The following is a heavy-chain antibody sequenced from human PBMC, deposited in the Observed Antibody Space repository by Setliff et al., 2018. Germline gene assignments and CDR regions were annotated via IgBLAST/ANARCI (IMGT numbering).Heavy chain of an antibody. CDR2: TRNKPNSYTT. D-gene: IGHD4-17*01. CDR3: ARSTVTTGTYYFDY. CDR1: GFTFSDHY. J-gene: IGHJ4*02. Sequence: GGSLRLSCEAYGFTFSDHYMDWVRQAPGKGMEWVGRTRNKPNSYTTEYAASVKGRFTISRDDSNNSPYLQMNSLKTDDTAVYYCARSTVTTGTYYFDYWGQGTLVTVSS. V-gene: IGHV3-72*01.